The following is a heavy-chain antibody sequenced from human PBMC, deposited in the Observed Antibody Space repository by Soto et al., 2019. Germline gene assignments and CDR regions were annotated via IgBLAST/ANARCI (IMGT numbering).Heavy chain of an antibody. Sequence: ASVKVFCKASGYTFTGYYMHWVRQAPGQGLEWMGWINPNRGCTNYAQKFQGSVTMTRDTSSSTAYMELSRLRSDDTAVYYCAREYSGSYSDAFDIWGQGTMVTVSS. V-gene: IGHV1-2*02. CDR1: GYTFTGYY. D-gene: IGHD1-26*01. J-gene: IGHJ3*02. CDR3: AREYSGSYSDAFDI. CDR2: INPNRGCT.